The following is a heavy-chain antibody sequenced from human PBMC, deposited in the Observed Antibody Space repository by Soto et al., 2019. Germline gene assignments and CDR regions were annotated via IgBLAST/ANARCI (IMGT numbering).Heavy chain of an antibody. J-gene: IGHJ6*02. D-gene: IGHD1-20*01. CDR3: ASIITGTTEYYYGMDV. V-gene: IGHV4-39*01. CDR1: GGSISRSSYY. CDR2: IYYSGST. Sequence: SSETLCLTCTVSGGSISRSSYYWGWIRQPPGKGLEWIGSIYYSGSTYYNPSLKSRVTISVDTSKNQFSLKLSSVTAEDTDVYYCASIITGTTEYYYGMDVWGQGTTVT.